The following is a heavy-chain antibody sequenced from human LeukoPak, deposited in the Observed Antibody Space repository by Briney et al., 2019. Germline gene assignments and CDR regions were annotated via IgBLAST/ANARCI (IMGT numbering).Heavy chain of an antibody. Sequence: GGSLRLSCAASGFTFSSYAMSWVRQAPGKGLWWVSAIIGSGGSTYYAESVKGRFTISRDNSKNTLYLQMSSLRAEDKAVYYCAKDTPHGRDIVVVPAAIYAPGYYYGMDVWGQGTTVTVSS. J-gene: IGHJ6*02. D-gene: IGHD2-2*01. V-gene: IGHV3-23*01. CDR2: IIGSGGST. CDR1: GFTFSSYA. CDR3: AKDTPHGRDIVVVPAAIYAPGYYYGMDV.